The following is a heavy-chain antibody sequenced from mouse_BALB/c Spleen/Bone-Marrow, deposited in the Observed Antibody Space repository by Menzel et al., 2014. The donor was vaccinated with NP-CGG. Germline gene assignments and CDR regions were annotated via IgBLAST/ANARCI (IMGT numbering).Heavy chain of an antibody. V-gene: IGHV7-3*02. D-gene: IGHD2-1*01. CDR1: GFTFTDYY. Sequence: EVKLVESGGGLVQPGGSLRLSCATSGFTFTDYYMSWVRQPPGKALEWLGFIRNKANGYTTEYSASVKGRFTISRDSSQSILYLQMNTLRAEDSATCFCARDINDNYNWYFDVWGAGTTVTVSS. CDR2: IRNKANGYTT. CDR3: ARDINDNYNWYFDV. J-gene: IGHJ1*01.